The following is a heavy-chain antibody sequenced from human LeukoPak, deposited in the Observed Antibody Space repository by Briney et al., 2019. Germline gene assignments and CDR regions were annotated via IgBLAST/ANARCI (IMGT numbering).Heavy chain of an antibody. D-gene: IGHD3-3*01. CDR3: ARPVSGYYTFAY. V-gene: IGHV4-31*03. CDR1: GGSISSGGYY. Sequence: SETLSLTCTVSGGSISSGGYYWSWLRQHPGTGLEWIGYIYYSGSTYYNPSLKRRVTISVDTSKNQFSLKLSSVTAAATAVYYCARPVSGYYTFAYGGQETLATVS. J-gene: IGHJ4*02. CDR2: IYYSGST.